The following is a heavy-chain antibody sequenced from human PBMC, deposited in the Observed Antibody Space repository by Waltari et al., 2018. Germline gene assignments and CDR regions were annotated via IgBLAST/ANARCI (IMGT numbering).Heavy chain of an antibody. CDR3: ARQEPDGYNYNYCDY. J-gene: IGHJ4*02. CDR2: ICPGDSDT. V-gene: IGHV5-51*01. D-gene: IGHD5-12*01. CDR1: GYSFTSYW. Sequence: EVQLVQSGAEVKKPGESLTISCKGSGYSFTSYWIGWVRQMPGKGLAWMGIICPGDSDTRYSPSFQGQVTISADKSISTAYLQWSSLKASDTAMYYCARQEPDGYNYNYCDYWGQGTLVTVSS.